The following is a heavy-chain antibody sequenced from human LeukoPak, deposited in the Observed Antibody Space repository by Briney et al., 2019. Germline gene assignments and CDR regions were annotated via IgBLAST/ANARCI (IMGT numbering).Heavy chain of an antibody. CDR2: IYYSGST. D-gene: IGHD3-10*01. Sequence: SETLSLTCTVSGGSISSYYWSWIRQPPGKGLEWIGYIYYSGSTNYNPSLKSRVTISVDTSKNQFSLKLSSVTAADTAVYYCARVVYGIFGSGSHPPLYYYYYYMDVWGKGTTVTVSS. V-gene: IGHV4-59*01. CDR3: ARVVYGIFGSGSHPPLYYYYYYMDV. CDR1: GGSISSYY. J-gene: IGHJ6*03.